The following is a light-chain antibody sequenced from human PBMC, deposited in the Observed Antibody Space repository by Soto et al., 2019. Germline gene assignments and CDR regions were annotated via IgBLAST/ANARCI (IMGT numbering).Light chain of an antibody. CDR1: QSLVYSDGNTY. CDR3: QQYNSYS. Sequence: DVVMTQSPLSLPVTLGQPASISCRSSQSLVYSDGNTYLNWFQQRPGQSPRRLIYKVSNRDSGVPSRFSGSGSGTEFTLTISSLQPDDFATYYCQQYNSYSFGQGTKVDIK. CDR2: KVS. V-gene: IGKV2-30*01. J-gene: IGKJ1*01.